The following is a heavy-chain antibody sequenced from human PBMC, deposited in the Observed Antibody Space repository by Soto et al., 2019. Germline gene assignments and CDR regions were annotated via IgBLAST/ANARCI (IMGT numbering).Heavy chain of an antibody. CDR1: GFTFSSYS. J-gene: IGHJ4*02. CDR3: AREVRYRSGYPL. CDR2: ISSSSSTI. D-gene: IGHD3-22*01. Sequence: EVQLVESGGGLVQPGGSLRLSCAASGFTFSSYSMNWVRQAPGKGLEWVSYISSSSSTIYYADSVKGRFTISRDNAKNSMYLQMNSLRDEDTAVYYCAREVRYRSGYPLWGQGTLVTVSS. V-gene: IGHV3-48*02.